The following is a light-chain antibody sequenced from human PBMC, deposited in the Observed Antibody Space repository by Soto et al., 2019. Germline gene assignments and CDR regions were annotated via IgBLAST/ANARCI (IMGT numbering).Light chain of an antibody. CDR3: SSYTGSSVV. CDR2: DVN. Sequence: QSALTQPASVSGPPGQSITISCTGTSSDVGGYNYVSWYQQYPGKAPKLMIYDVNNRPSGVSNRFTCSKSGNTASLTISGLQAEDEADYYCSSYTGSSVVFGGGTQLTVL. V-gene: IGLV2-14*01. J-gene: IGLJ2*01. CDR1: SSDVGGYNY.